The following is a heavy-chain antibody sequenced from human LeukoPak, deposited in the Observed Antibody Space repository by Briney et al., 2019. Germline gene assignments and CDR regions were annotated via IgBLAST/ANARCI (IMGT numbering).Heavy chain of an antibody. CDR3: ANGPGIAAAGTLGY. CDR2: ISYDGSNK. J-gene: IGHJ4*02. D-gene: IGHD6-13*01. V-gene: IGHV3-30*18. Sequence: PGGSLRLSCAASGFTFSSYGMHWVRQAPGKGLEWVAVISYDGSNKYYADSVKGRFTISRDNSKNTLYLQMNSLRAEDTAVYYCANGPGIAAAGTLGYWGQGTLVTVSS. CDR1: GFTFSSYG.